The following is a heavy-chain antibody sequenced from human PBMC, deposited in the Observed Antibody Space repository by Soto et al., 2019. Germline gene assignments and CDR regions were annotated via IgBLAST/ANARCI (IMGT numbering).Heavy chain of an antibody. Sequence: SETLSLTCTVSGGSVSSGSYYWSWIRQPPGKGLEWIGYIYYSGSTNYNPSLKSRVTISVDTSKNQFSLKLSSVTAADTAVYYCAGYCSGSSCYGGIGAFDIWGQGTMVTVSS. J-gene: IGHJ3*02. CDR2: IYYSGST. D-gene: IGHD2-15*01. V-gene: IGHV4-61*01. CDR3: AGYCSGSSCYGGIGAFDI. CDR1: GGSVSSGSYY.